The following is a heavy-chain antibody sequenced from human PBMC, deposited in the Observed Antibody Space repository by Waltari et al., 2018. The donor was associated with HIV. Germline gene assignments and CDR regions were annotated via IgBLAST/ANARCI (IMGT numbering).Heavy chain of an antibody. J-gene: IGHJ4*02. V-gene: IGHV4-38-2*02. D-gene: IGHD3-10*01. CDR1: GYSISSGYY. Sequence: QVQLQESGPGLVKPSETLSLTCTVSGYSISSGYYWGWIRQPPGKGLEWIGSIYHSGSTYYNPSLKSRVTISVDTSKNQFSLKLSSVTAADTAVYYCARARIKGSGSRLDYWGQGTLVTVSS. CDR2: IYHSGST. CDR3: ARARIKGSGSRLDY.